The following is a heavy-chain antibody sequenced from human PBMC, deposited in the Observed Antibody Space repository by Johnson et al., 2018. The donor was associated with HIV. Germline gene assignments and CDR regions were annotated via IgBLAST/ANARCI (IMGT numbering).Heavy chain of an antibody. Sequence: QVQLVESGGGAVQPGRSLRLSCAASGFPFSSYAMHWVRQAPGKGLEWVAVISYDGSNKYYADSVKGRFTISRDNSKNTLYLQMNSLRTEDTAVYYCAKAPYGSGIRPGAFDIWGQGTMVTVSS. J-gene: IGHJ3*02. CDR1: GFPFSSYA. D-gene: IGHD3-10*01. CDR2: ISYDGSNK. V-gene: IGHV3-30*04. CDR3: AKAPYGSGIRPGAFDI.